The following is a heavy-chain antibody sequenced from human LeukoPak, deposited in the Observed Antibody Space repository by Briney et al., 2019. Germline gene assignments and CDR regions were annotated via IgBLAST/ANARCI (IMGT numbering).Heavy chain of an antibody. V-gene: IGHV3-43*01. CDR2: ISWDGGST. Sequence: GSLRLSCAASGFTFDDYTMHWVRQAPGKGLEWVSLISWDGGSTYYADSVKGRFTISRDNSKNSLYLQMNSLRTEDTALYYCAKDSNKGYYFDYWGQGTLVTVSS. J-gene: IGHJ4*02. CDR1: GFTFDDYT. CDR3: AKDSNKGYYFDY.